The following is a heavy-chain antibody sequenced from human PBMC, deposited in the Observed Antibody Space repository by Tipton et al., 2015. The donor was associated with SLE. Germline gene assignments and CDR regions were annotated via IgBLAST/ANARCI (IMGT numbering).Heavy chain of an antibody. CDR2: IYTSGST. D-gene: IGHD6-19*01. CDR1: GGSISSYY. Sequence: TLSLTCTVSGGSISSYYWSGIRPPAGKGLEWIGRIYTSGSTNYNPSLKSRVTMSVDTSKNQFSLKLSSVTAADTAVYYCARGLGSGWYDEYFQHWGQGTLVTVSS. V-gene: IGHV4-4*07. CDR3: ARGLGSGWYDEYFQH. J-gene: IGHJ1*01.